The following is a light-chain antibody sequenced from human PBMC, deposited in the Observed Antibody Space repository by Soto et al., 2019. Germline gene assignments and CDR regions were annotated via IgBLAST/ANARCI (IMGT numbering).Light chain of an antibody. Sequence: QSALTQPASVSGSPGQSITISCTGTSGDIGTYNFVSWYQQYPGTAPKLVIYEGAKRPPEVPNRFSGSKSGNTASLTVSGLQAEDEADYYCTSYGGRDNLMFGGGTKLTVL. CDR2: EGA. J-gene: IGLJ3*02. CDR1: SGDIGTYNF. V-gene: IGLV2-14*02. CDR3: TSYGGRDNLM.